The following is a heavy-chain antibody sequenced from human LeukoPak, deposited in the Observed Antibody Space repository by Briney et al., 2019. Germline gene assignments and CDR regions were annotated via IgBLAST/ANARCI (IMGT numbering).Heavy chain of an antibody. CDR2: IYFSGSS. CDR3: ASRSAVTVSGFDY. V-gene: IGHV4-59*08. Sequence: SETLSLTCTVSGGSINNYYWNWIRQPPGKGLEWIGYIYFSGSSRYNPSLKSRVTMSLDTTKNELSLNLCSATAADTAVYYCASRSAVTVSGFDYCGQGTLVTVSS. J-gene: IGHJ4*02. CDR1: GGSINNYY. D-gene: IGHD3-10*01.